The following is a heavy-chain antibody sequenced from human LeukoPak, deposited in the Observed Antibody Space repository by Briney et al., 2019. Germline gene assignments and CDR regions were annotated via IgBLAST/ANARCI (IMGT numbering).Heavy chain of an antibody. J-gene: IGHJ6*03. D-gene: IGHD3-10*01. Sequence: GGSLRLSCAASGFTFSSYGMTWVRQAPGKGLEWVSGISDSGGSTYYADSVKGRFTISRDNSKNTLYLHMNSLRAEDTAIYYCAKLRSTVNGSGRNSYYYYMDVWGTGTTVTISS. CDR2: ISDSGGST. V-gene: IGHV3-23*01. CDR1: GFTFSSYG. CDR3: AKLRSTVNGSGRNSYYYYMDV.